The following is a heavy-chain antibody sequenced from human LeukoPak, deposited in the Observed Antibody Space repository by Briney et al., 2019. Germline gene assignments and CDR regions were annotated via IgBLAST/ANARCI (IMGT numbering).Heavy chain of an antibody. D-gene: IGHD3-16*01. V-gene: IGHV3-66*02. CDR1: GFTLSAKY. Sequence: GGSLRLSCAASGFTLSAKYMSWVRQGPGKGLDWISSIYSDGGTNYADSVKGRFTISRDNSKNTLYLQMNSLRPEDTAVYYCARDGGFGGPGGDNWFDSGGQGALVTVSA. J-gene: IGHJ5*01. CDR3: ARDGGFGGPGGDNWFDS. CDR2: IYSDGGT.